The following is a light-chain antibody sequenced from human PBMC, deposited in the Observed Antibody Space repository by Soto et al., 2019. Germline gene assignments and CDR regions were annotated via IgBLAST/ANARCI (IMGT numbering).Light chain of an antibody. CDR3: SSYAGSNKV. CDR2: EVS. Sequence: QSVLTQPPSASGSPGQSVTISCTGTSSDVGGYNYDSWYQQHPGKAPKLMIYEVSKRPSGVPDRFSGSKSGNTASLTVSGLQAEDEADYFCSSYAGSNKVFGGGTKLTVL. V-gene: IGLV2-8*01. CDR1: SSDVGGYNY. J-gene: IGLJ2*01.